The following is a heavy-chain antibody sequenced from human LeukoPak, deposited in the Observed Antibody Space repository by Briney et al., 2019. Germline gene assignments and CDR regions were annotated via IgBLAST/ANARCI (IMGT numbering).Heavy chain of an antibody. J-gene: IGHJ6*03. CDR3: ARATPYCSSTSCPRSYYYMDV. D-gene: IGHD2-2*01. V-gene: IGHV4-30-2*01. Sequence: PSETLSLTCTVSGGSISSGGYYWSWIRQPPGKGLEWIGYIYHSGSTYYNPSLKSRVTISVDRSKNQFSLKLSSVTAADTAVYYCARATPYCSSTSCPRSYYYMDVWGKGTTVTVSS. CDR2: IYHSGST. CDR1: GGSISSGGYY.